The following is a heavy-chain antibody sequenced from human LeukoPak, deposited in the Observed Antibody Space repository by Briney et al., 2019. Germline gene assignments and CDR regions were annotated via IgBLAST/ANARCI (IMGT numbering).Heavy chain of an antibody. Sequence: ASVKVSCKASGYTFSSYYIHWVRQAPGQGLEWMGIINPSGGSATYAQKFQGRVTMTRDTSTSTVYMELSSLRSEDTAVYYCASHSGSYSFGVLDYWGQGTLVTVSS. CDR1: GYTFSSYY. J-gene: IGHJ4*02. V-gene: IGHV1-46*01. CDR3: ASHSGSYSFGVLDY. D-gene: IGHD1-26*01. CDR2: INPSGGSA.